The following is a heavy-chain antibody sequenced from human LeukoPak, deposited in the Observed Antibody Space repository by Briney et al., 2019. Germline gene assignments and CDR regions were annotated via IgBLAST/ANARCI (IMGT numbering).Heavy chain of an antibody. D-gene: IGHD4-17*01. CDR1: GFTFSSYA. V-gene: IGHV3-23*01. Sequence: GGSLRLSCAASGFTFSSYAMSWVRQAPGKGLEWVSAISGSGGSTYYADSVKGRFTISRDNSKNTPYLQMNSLRAEDTAVYYCAKVLHPGSYGDYSYFDYWGQGTLVTVSS. J-gene: IGHJ4*02. CDR2: ISGSGGST. CDR3: AKVLHPGSYGDYSYFDY.